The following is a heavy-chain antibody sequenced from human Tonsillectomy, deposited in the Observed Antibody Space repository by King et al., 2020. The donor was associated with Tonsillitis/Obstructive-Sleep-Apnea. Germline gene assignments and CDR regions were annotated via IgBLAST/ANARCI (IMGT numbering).Heavy chain of an antibody. D-gene: IGHD3-16*01. CDR3: AGEAWGSFDS. CDR1: GFTFSSYW. CDR2: IKQDGTEK. J-gene: IGHJ4*02. V-gene: IGHV3-7*03. Sequence: VQLVESGGGLVQPGGSLRLSCAASGFTFSSYWMSWVRQAPGKGLEWVANIKQDGTEKHYVDSVKGRFTISRDNAKNSLYLQMSSLRAEDTAVYYCAGEAWGSFDSWGQGTLVTVSS.